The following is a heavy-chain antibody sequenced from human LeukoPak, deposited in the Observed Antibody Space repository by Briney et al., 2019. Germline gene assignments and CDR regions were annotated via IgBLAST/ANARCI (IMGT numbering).Heavy chain of an antibody. V-gene: IGHV4-61*01. J-gene: IGHJ4*02. D-gene: IGHD2-15*01. CDR1: GGSVSSGSYY. Sequence: SETLSLTCTVSGGSVSSGSYYWSWIRQPPGKGLEWIGYIYYSGSTNYNPSLKSRVTISVDTSKNRFSLKLSSVTAADTAVYYCAREFHCSGGSCFGYDYWGQGTLVTVSS. CDR3: AREFHCSGGSCFGYDY. CDR2: IYYSGST.